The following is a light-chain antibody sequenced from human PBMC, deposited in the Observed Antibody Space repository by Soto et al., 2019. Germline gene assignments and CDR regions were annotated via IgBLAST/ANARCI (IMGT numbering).Light chain of an antibody. CDR2: EDN. CDR3: GTWDSSLSVFV. CDR1: SSNIGKNY. J-gene: IGLJ1*01. Sequence: QSVLTQPPSVSAAPGQKVTFSCSGSSSNIGKNYVSWYQQVPGTAPKLLIGEDNKRRSGIPDRFSGSKSGTSATLGITGLQTGDEADYYCGTWDSSLSVFVFGTGTKLTVL. V-gene: IGLV1-51*02.